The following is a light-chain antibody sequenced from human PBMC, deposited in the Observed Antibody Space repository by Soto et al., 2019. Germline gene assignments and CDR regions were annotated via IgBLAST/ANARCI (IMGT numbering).Light chain of an antibody. V-gene: IGLV2-8*01. CDR1: SSDVGSYNY. J-gene: IGLJ3*02. Sequence: QSALTQPPSASGSPGQSVTISCTGTSSDVGSYNYVSWYQQHPDKAPKLIIYGVNERPSGVPDRFSGSKSGNTASLTVSALQAEDEADYYCTSYAGSNNPVVFGGGTNLTVL. CDR2: GVN. CDR3: TSYAGSNNPVV.